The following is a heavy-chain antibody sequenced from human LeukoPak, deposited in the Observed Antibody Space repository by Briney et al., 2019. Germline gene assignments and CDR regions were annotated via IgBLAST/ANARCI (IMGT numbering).Heavy chain of an antibody. D-gene: IGHD2-15*01. CDR1: GYTFTSYG. CDR2: IIAYNGNT. J-gene: IGHJ4*02. CDR3: ARNTCSGGSCYSDY. Sequence: ASVKVSCKASGYTFTSYGISWERQAPGQGLEWMGWIIAYNGNTNYAQKLQGRVTMTTDTSTSTAYMELRSLRSDDTAVYYCARNTCSGGSCYSDYWGQGTLVTVSS. V-gene: IGHV1-18*01.